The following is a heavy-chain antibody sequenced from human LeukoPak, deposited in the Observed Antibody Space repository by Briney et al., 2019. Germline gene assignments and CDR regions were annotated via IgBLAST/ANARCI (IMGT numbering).Heavy chain of an antibody. D-gene: IGHD2-15*01. CDR1: GGAFSSNT. CDR2: NIPILGAA. CDR3: ARGRGFVGHFDS. V-gene: IGHV1-69*08. Sequence: GASVKVSCKVSGGAFSSNTISWVRQAPGQGPEWMGRNIPILGAAENAEKFQGRVTITADRSTSTVYMELRSLRSEDTAFYYCARGRGFVGHFDSWGQGTLVTVS. J-gene: IGHJ4*02.